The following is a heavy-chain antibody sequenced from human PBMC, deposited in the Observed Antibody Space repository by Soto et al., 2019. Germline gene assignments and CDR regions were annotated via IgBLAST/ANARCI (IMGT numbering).Heavy chain of an antibody. D-gene: IGHD3-10*02. Sequence: GGSLRLSCAASGFTFGHYAIHWVRHTPGKGLEWVSSISWNSDTIGYADSVKGRFTISRDNAKNSVYLQMNSLRLEDTALYYSAKVTCPGRYFKPLHYWSPRTLVLVSS. J-gene: IGHJ4*02. CDR3: AKVTCPGRYFKPLHY. V-gene: IGHV3-9*01. CDR1: GFTFGHYA. CDR2: ISWNSDTI.